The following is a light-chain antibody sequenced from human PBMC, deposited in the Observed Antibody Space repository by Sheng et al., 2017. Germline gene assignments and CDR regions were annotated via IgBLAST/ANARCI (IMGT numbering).Light chain of an antibody. CDR3: QQYNPYSLLT. Sequence: DIQMTQSPSTMSASIGDRVTITCRASQSVSWWLAWYQQKPGKAPNLLIYKASSLGSEVPSRFSGSGSGTEFTLTISSLQPDDFATYYCQQYNPYSLLTFGGGTRVDIK. CDR1: QSVSWW. CDR2: KAS. J-gene: IGKJ4*01. V-gene: IGKV1-5*03.